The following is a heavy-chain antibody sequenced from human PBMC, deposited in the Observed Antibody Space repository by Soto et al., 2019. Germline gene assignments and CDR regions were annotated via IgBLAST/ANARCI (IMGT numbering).Heavy chain of an antibody. CDR3: ARDGAVAGGINFDY. J-gene: IGHJ4*02. D-gene: IGHD6-19*01. Sequence: ASVKVSCKASRYTFSTYAIHWVRQAPGQSLEWMGWINAGNGNTKYSQKFQGRVTITRDTSANTAYMELSSLRSEDTAVYYCARDGAVAGGINFDYWGQGTLVTVSS. CDR2: INAGNGNT. CDR1: RYTFSTYA. V-gene: IGHV1-3*01.